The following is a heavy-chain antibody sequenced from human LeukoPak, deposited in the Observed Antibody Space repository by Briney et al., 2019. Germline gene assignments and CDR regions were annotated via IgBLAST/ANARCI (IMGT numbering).Heavy chain of an antibody. Sequence: GGSLRLSCAASGFTFSSYSMNWVRQAPGKGLEWISVIYSGGSTYYADSVKGRFTISRDNSKNTLYLQMNSLRAEDTAVYYCARDLGMKQLGGSDYWGQGTLVTVSS. D-gene: IGHD6-6*01. CDR3: ARDLGMKQLGGSDY. V-gene: IGHV3-66*02. CDR2: IYSGGST. CDR1: GFTFSSYS. J-gene: IGHJ4*02.